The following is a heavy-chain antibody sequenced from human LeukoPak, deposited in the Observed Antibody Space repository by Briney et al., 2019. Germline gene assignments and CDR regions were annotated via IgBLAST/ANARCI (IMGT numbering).Heavy chain of an antibody. CDR3: ARPVSGSSGWYYNY. Sequence: SETLSLTCAVYGGSFSGYYRSWIRQPPGKGLEWIGEINHSGSTNYNPSLKSRVTISVDRSKSQFSLKLSSVTAADTAVYYCARPVSGSSGWYYNYWGQGNLVTVSS. CDR1: GGSFSGYY. J-gene: IGHJ4*02. CDR2: INHSGST. D-gene: IGHD6-19*01. V-gene: IGHV4-34*01.